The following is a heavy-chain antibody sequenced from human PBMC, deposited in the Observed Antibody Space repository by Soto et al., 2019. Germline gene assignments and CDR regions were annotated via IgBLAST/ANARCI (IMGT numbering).Heavy chain of an antibody. D-gene: IGHD5-18*01. Sequence: AAVKVSCKASGYTFTGFYMHWVRQAPGQGLEWMGWINPSGGSTSYAQKFQGIVTMTRDTSTSTVYMELISLRSEDRALYFFGRDLGDGYNWAYYYYGMDVWGQGTTVTVSS. CDR3: GRDLGDGYNWAYYYYGMDV. CDR1: GYTFTGFY. V-gene: IGHV1-46*01. J-gene: IGHJ6*02. CDR2: INPSGGST.